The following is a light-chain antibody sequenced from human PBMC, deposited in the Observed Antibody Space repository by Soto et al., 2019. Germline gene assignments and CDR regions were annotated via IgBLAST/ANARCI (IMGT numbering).Light chain of an antibody. CDR3: QQRSRT. V-gene: IGKV3D-20*02. Sequence: EIVLTQSPGTLSLSPGERATLSCRASQSVSSSYLAWYQQKPGQAPRLLIYGASNRATGIPARFSGSGSGTDFTLTISSLEPEDFAVYYCQQRSRTFGQGTKVDIK. CDR1: QSVSSSY. CDR2: GAS. J-gene: IGKJ1*01.